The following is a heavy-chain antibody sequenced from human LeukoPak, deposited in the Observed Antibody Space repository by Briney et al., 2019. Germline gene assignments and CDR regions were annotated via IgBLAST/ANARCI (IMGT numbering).Heavy chain of an antibody. Sequence: GASVKVSCKASGYTFTSYGISWVRQAPGQGLEWMGWINPYNGNTNYAQKLRGRVTMTTDTSTSTAYMELSSLRSDDTAVYYCARGPYSSSWYGSMICATSGKDFDYWGQGTLVTVSS. CDR1: GYTFTSYG. J-gene: IGHJ4*02. CDR3: ARGPYSSSWYGSMICATSGKDFDY. D-gene: IGHD6-13*01. CDR2: INPYNGNT. V-gene: IGHV1-18*01.